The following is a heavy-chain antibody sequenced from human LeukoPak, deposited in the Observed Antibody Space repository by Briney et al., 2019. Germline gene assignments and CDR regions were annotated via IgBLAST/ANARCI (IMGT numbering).Heavy chain of an antibody. J-gene: IGHJ4*02. V-gene: IGHV3-30*02. CDR2: IRYDGSNK. CDR3: AKEGTRVQLWSIPHYFDY. Sequence: GGSLRLSCAASGFTFSSYGMHWVRQAPGKGLESVAFIRYDGSNKYYADSVKGRFTISRDNSKNALYLQMNSLRAEDTAVYYCAKEGTRVQLWSIPHYFDYWGQGTLVTVSS. CDR1: GFTFSSYG. D-gene: IGHD5-18*01.